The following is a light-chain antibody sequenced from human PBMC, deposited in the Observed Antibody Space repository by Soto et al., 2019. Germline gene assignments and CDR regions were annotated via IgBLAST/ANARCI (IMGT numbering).Light chain of an antibody. CDR2: EDT. Sequence: QSALTQPASVSGSPGQSVTISCTGTSTDVWTYNLVSWYQQFPGKAPKVIIFEDTERPSWISDRFSASKSGITASLTISGLQAEDEADYYCCSHSGRSTYMFGGGTQLTVL. J-gene: IGLJ3*02. V-gene: IGLV2-23*01. CDR3: CSHSGRSTYM. CDR1: STDVWTYNL.